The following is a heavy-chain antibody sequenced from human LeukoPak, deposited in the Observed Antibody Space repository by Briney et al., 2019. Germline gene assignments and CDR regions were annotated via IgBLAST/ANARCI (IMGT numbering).Heavy chain of an antibody. J-gene: IGHJ4*02. D-gene: IGHD4-17*01. CDR2: ISYDGSNK. CDR3: AKNEEDMTTVYYFDY. Sequence: GGSLRLSCAASGFTFSSYGMHWVRQAPGKGLEWVAVISYDGSNKYYADSVKGRFTISRDNSKNTLYLQMNSLRAEDAAVYYCAKNEEDMTTVYYFDYWGQGTLVTVSS. V-gene: IGHV3-30*18. CDR1: GFTFSSYG.